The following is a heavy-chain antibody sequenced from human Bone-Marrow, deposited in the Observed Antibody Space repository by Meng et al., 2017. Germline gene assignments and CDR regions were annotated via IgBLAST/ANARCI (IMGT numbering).Heavy chain of an antibody. CDR3: VRDVGYYDFWSGSS. D-gene: IGHD3-3*01. V-gene: IGHV3-7*03. Sequence: GESLKISCAASGFTFSDYYMSWIRQAPGKGLEWVANIKQDGSEKYYVDSVKGRFTIFRDNAKNTLYLQMNSLRAEDTAGYYCVRDVGYYDFWSGSSWGQGTLVTVSS. J-gene: IGHJ5*02. CDR1: GFTFSDYY. CDR2: IKQDGSEK.